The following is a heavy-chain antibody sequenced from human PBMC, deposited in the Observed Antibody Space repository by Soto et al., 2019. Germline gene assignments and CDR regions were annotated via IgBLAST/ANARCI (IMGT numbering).Heavy chain of an antibody. D-gene: IGHD1-26*01. CDR1: GFTFSSYA. J-gene: IGHJ2*01. CDR2: ISYDGSNK. Sequence: GGSLRLSCAASGFTFSSYAMHWVRQAPGKGLEWVAVISYDGSNKYYADSVKGRFTISRDNSKNTLYLQMNSLRAEDTAVYYCARDPTEIVGAPTDWYFDLWGRGTLVTVSS. V-gene: IGHV3-30-3*01. CDR3: ARDPTEIVGAPTDWYFDL.